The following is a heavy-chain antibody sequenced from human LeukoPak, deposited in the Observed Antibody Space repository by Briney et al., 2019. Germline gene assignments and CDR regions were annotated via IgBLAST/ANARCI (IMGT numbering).Heavy chain of an antibody. CDR3: ARESNWGSYFDY. Sequence: SETLSLTCAVSGDSINDGIYSWSWIRHPPGKGLEWIGYIFHSGTTYYNPSLKSRVTMSVDTSKNQFSLKLSSVTAADTAVYYCARESNWGSYFDYWGQGTLVTVSS. CDR2: IFHSGTT. CDR1: GDSINDGIYS. J-gene: IGHJ4*02. V-gene: IGHV4-30-2*01. D-gene: IGHD7-27*01.